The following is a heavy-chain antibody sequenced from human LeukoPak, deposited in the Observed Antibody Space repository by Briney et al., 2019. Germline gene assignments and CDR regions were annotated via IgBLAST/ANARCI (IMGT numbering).Heavy chain of an antibody. CDR1: GFTFGSYS. V-gene: IGHV3-21*01. CDR2: ISSSSTYI. J-gene: IGHJ1*01. CDR3: VRDMTTATTCYLQH. Sequence: GGSLRLSCAASGFTFGSYSMNWVRQAPGKGLEWVSSISSSSTYIYYADSVKGRFSISRDNAKNSLCLQMNSLRAEDTAVYYCVRDMTTATTCYLQHWGQGTLVTVSS. D-gene: IGHD4-17*01.